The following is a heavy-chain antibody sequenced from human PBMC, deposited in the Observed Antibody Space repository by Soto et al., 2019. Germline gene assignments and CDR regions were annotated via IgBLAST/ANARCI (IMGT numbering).Heavy chain of an antibody. D-gene: IGHD3-22*01. CDR1: NNTFTNYG. Sequence: QVQLVQSGAEVKKPGASVKVSCKASNNTFTNYGISWVRQAPGQGLEWMGWISAYNGNTNYAQKLQGRVPMTTDTSTSTAYMELRSLRSDDTAVYYCAREGLDYYESSGYYYGPFFDYWGQGTLVTVSS. J-gene: IGHJ4*02. V-gene: IGHV1-18*01. CDR2: ISAYNGNT. CDR3: AREGLDYYESSGYYYGPFFDY.